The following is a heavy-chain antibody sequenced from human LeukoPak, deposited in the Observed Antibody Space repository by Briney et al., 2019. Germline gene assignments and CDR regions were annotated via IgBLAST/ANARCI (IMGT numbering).Heavy chain of an antibody. V-gene: IGHV4-39*01. D-gene: IGHD6-19*01. CDR1: GASISSTTYY. Sequence: SETLSLTCTVSGASISSTTYYWGWIRQPPRTGLEWLASIYYSGSTYYNPSLKSRVTISVDTSKNQFSLKLSSVTAADTAVYYCARHKYSSGWPPEGAFDIWGQGTMVTVSS. CDR3: ARHKYSSGWPPEGAFDI. J-gene: IGHJ3*02. CDR2: IYYSGST.